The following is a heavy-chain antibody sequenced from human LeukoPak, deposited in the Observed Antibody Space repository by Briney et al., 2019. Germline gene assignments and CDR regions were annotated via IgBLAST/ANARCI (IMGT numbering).Heavy chain of an antibody. CDR3: AKAPPSPGRWYFDL. CDR2: ITGRGAST. V-gene: IGHV3-23*01. Sequence: GGPVRLSCAASGFTFSSYAMSWVRQAPGKGLEWVSAITGRGASTYYADSVKGLFTISRDNSKNTLYLQMNSLRAEDTAVYYCAKAPPSPGRWYFDLWGRGTLVTVSS. D-gene: IGHD2-15*01. CDR1: GFTFSSYA. J-gene: IGHJ2*01.